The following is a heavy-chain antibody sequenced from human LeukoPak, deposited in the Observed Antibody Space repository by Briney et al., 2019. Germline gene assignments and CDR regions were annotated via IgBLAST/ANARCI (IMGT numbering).Heavy chain of an antibody. CDR1: GFTFSSYS. CDR2: ISTSSSYI. CDR3: ARDYYDSSGYPDY. Sequence: PGGSLRLSCAASGFTFSSYSMNWVRQAPRKGLEWVSSISTSSSYIYYADSLKGRFTISRDNAKNSLYLQMNSLRAEDTAVYYCARDYYDSSGYPDYWGQGTLVTVSS. D-gene: IGHD3-22*01. J-gene: IGHJ4*02. V-gene: IGHV3-21*01.